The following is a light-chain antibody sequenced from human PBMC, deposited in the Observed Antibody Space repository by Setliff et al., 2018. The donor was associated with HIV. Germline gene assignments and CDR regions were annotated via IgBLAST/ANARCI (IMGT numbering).Light chain of an antibody. J-gene: IGLJ1*01. CDR3: CSYAGSYSYI. CDR1: SSDVGAYNY. V-gene: IGLV2-11*01. CDR2: DVN. Sequence: QSALTQPRSVSGSPGQSVTLSCTGSSSDVGAYNYVSWYQQHPGKAPKLIIYDVNRRPSGVPDRFSGSKSGDTASLTISGLQSEDEGDYYCCSYAGSYSYIFGSGTKVTVL.